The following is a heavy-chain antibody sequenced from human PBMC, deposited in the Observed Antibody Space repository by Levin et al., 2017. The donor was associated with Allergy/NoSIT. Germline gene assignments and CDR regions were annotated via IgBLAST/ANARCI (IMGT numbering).Heavy chain of an antibody. J-gene: IGHJ4*02. CDR2: IRSKPYGGTT. CDR3: ARDRYCSSTSCHYRYFDY. Sequence: GGSLRLSCTASGFTFGDFAMTWFRQAPGKGLEWVGFIRSKPYGGTTEYAASVKGRFTISRDDSIDIAYLQMNSLKTEDTAVYYCARDRYCSSTSCHYRYFDYWGQGTLVTVSS. CDR1: GFTFGDFA. D-gene: IGHD2-2*01. V-gene: IGHV3-49*03.